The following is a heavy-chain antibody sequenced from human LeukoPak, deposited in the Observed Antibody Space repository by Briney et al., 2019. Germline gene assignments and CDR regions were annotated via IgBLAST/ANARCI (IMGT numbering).Heavy chain of an antibody. V-gene: IGHV3-30-3*01. J-gene: IGHJ6*02. CDR1: GFTFSAHS. CDR2: ISYDGSNK. D-gene: IGHD6-13*01. CDR3: AREKARSWYGRYYYYGMDV. Sequence: GGSLRLSCAASGFTFSAHSMHWVRQPPGKGLEWVAFISYDGSNKYYADSVKGRFTISRDNSKNTLYLQMNSLRAEDTAVYYCAREKARSWYGRYYYYGMDVWGQGTTVTVSS.